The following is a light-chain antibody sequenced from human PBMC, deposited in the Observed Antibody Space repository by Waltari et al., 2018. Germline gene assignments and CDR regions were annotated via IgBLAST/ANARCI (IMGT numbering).Light chain of an antibody. CDR3: AAWDDSLNGLNWV. CDR1: SSNIGSHT. Sequence: QSVLTQPPSASGTPGQRVTISCSGSSSNIGSHTVNWYQHLPGTAPKLLIYTNSQRPSGVPDRFSGSKSGTSASLAISGLQSEDEADYYCAAWDDSLNGLNWVFGGGTKVTVL. J-gene: IGLJ3*02. CDR2: TNS. V-gene: IGLV1-44*01.